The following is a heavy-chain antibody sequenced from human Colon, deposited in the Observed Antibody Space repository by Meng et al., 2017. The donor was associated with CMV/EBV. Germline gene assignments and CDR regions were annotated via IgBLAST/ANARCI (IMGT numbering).Heavy chain of an antibody. D-gene: IGHD5-12*01. CDR3: ARGRYSGYFDY. CDR2: INQSGNT. Sequence: LTCDVYGGSFSGYRWSWIRQSPGKGLEWIGEINQSGNTNYNPSPKSRLIISLDTSKNQFSLKSTSVTAADTGVYYCARGRYSGYFDYWGQGTLVTVSS. J-gene: IGHJ4*02. V-gene: IGHV4-34*01. CDR1: GGSFSGYR.